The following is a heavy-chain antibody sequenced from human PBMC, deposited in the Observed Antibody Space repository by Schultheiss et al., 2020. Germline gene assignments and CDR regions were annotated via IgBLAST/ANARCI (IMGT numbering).Heavy chain of an antibody. Sequence: GGSLRLSCGASGFTLSSHGMHWVRQAPGKGLEWVAVISYDAYNKYYADSVKGRFTISRDNSKNTLFLQMNSLRSEDTAVYYCARDTGITAAGSPTDHWGQGTLVNGYS. CDR3: ARDTGITAAGSPTDH. CDR1: GFTLSSHG. J-gene: IGHJ4*02. D-gene: IGHD6-13*01. CDR2: ISYDAYNK. V-gene: IGHV3-30*03.